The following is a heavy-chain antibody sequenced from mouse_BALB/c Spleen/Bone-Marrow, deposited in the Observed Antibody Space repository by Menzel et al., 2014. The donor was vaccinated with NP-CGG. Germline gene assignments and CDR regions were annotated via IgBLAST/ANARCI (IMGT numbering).Heavy chain of an antibody. CDR2: IRSKSNNYAT. CDR1: GFTFKTYA. Sequence: EVQVVESGGGLVQPKGSLKPSCAASGFTFKTYAMNWVRQAPGKGLEWVARIRSKSNNYATYYVDSVKNRFTISRDDSQNMLYLQMNNLKTEDTAMYYCVRRESDNYGGFASWGQGTLVTVSA. D-gene: IGHD1-1*01. V-gene: IGHV10-1*02. CDR3: VRRESDNYGGFAS. J-gene: IGHJ3*01.